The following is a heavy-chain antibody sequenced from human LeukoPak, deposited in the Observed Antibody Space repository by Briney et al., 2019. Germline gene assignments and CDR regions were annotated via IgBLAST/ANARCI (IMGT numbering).Heavy chain of an antibody. D-gene: IGHD6-13*01. CDR3: ARVRHSSSSLGVVWFDP. CDR1: GFTFSSYT. CDR2: ITSGSSYI. V-gene: IGHV3-21*04. Sequence: PGGSLRLSCAASGFTFSSYTMNWVRQAPGKGLEWVSSITSGSSYIYYADSLKGRFTISRDNANNSLCLQMNSLRAEDTAVYYCARVRHSSSSLGVVWFDPWGQGTLVTVSS. J-gene: IGHJ5*02.